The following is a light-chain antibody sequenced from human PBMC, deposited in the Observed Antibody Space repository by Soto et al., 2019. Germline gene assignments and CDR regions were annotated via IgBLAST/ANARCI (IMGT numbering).Light chain of an antibody. CDR1: QSVSSNY. CDR2: GAS. J-gene: IGKJ1*01. CDR3: LQYGGLPRT. Sequence: VLTQSPGTLSLSPGERATLSCRATQSVSSNYLAWYQQKSGQAPRLLIYGASSRATGIPDRFSGGGSGTDFTLTITRLEPEDFAVYFCLQYGGLPRTFGQGTKVDIK. V-gene: IGKV3-20*01.